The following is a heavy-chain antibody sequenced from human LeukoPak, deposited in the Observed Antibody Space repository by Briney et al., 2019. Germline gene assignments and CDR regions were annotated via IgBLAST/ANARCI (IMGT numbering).Heavy chain of an antibody. CDR2: IIPMLDIA. CDR3: ARVGAHSGSWAY. CDR1: GGIFSNYA. D-gene: IGHD6-13*01. Sequence: SVKVSCKASGGIFSNYAISWVRQAPGQGLEWMGRIIPMLDIANYAQKFQGRVTITADKSTSTADMELSSLRSEDTAVYYCARVGAHSGSWAYWGQGTLVTVSS. J-gene: IGHJ4*02. V-gene: IGHV1-69*04.